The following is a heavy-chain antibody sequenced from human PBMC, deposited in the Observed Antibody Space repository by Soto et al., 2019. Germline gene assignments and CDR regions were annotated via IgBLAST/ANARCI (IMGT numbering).Heavy chain of an antibody. CDR2: IYYSGST. V-gene: IGHV4-31*03. J-gene: IGHJ6*02. Sequence: SLSLTCTVSGGCFSGGGYYWSWIRQHPGKGLEWIGYIYYSGSTYYNPSLKSRVTISVDTSKNQFSLKLSSVTAADTAVYYCARAQGSSSWYGGYYYYYGMDVWGQGTTVTVPS. CDR1: GGCFSGGGYY. CDR3: ARAQGSSSWYGGYYYYYGMDV. D-gene: IGHD6-13*01.